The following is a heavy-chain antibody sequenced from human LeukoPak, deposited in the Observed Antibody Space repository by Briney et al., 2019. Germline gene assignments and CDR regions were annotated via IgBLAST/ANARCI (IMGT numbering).Heavy chain of an antibody. V-gene: IGHV3-21*01. CDR2: ISSSSSYI. Sequence: PGGSLRLSCAASGFTFSSYSMNWVRQAPGKGLEWVSSISSSSSYIYYADSVKGRFTISRDNAKNSLYLQMNSLRAEDTAVYYCARDRPRSYCSSTSCYASYYYYGMDVWGQGTTVTVSS. CDR1: GFTFSSYS. CDR3: ARDRPRSYCSSTSCYASYYYYGMDV. D-gene: IGHD2-2*01. J-gene: IGHJ6*02.